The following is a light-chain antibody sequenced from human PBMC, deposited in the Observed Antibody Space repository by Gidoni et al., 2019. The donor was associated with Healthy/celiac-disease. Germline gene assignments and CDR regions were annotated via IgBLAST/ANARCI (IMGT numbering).Light chain of an antibody. CDR2: AAS. V-gene: IGKV1-39*01. CDR1: HRSSSC. Sequence: LISRGSHRSSSCLIWYQQQPGEAPKLLIYAASSLQSGVLSWFSGSRSGADYTLTISSLQPPDFATSYCQQRYSTPLFTFGPGTKVDIK. J-gene: IGKJ3*01. CDR3: QQRYSTPLFT.